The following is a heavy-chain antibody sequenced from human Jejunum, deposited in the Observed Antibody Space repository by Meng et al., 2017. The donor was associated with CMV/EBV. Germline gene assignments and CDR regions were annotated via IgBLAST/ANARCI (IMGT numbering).Heavy chain of an antibody. D-gene: IGHD3-3*02. J-gene: IGHJ4*02. CDR3: AWDIAFYLAK. CDR1: GLNVNDAW. V-gene: IGHV3-15*01. CDR2: IKSKGSGGTT. Sequence: VQLVESGGGVVKPGESLRGSCVGSGLNVNDAWMSWGRQAPGKGLEWIGRIKSKGSGGTTDYAAPVKDRFIISRDDSKNTLYLQMNSLEIEDTAIYFCAWDIAFYLAKWGQGALVTVSS.